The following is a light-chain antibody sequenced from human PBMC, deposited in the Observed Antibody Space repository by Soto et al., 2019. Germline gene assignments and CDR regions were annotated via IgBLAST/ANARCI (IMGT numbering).Light chain of an antibody. CDR2: DAS. V-gene: IGKV1-5*01. J-gene: IGKJ2*01. Sequence: DIQMTQSPSTLSASVGDRVTITCRASQSISSWLAWYQQKPGKAPKLLIYDASSLESGVPSRFSGSGSGTEFTLTISXXXXDDFATYYCQQYNSSPYTFGQG. CDR1: QSISSW. CDR3: QQYNSSPYT.